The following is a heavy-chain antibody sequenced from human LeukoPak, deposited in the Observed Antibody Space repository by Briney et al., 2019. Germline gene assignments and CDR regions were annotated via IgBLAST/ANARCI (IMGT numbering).Heavy chain of an antibody. CDR2: IWYDGSNK. CDR3: ARDYYGSGSYYPRYYYYGMDV. D-gene: IGHD3-10*01. J-gene: IGHJ6*02. V-gene: IGHV3-33*01. CDR1: GFTFSSYG. Sequence: GGSLRPSCAASGFTFSSYGMHWVRQAPGKGLEWVAVIWYDGSNKYYADSVKGRFTISRDNSKNTLYLQMNSLRAEDTAVYYCARDYYGSGSYYPRYYYYGMDVWGQGTTVTVSS.